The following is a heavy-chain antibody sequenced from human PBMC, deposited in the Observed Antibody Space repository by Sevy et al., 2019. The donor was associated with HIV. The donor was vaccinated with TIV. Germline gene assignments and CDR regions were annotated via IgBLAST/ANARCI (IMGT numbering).Heavy chain of an antibody. CDR3: ARGGDYGFDY. CDR2: ISSSSSTI. Sequence: GGSLRLSCAGSGFSLSTYSMNWVRQAPGKGLEWISYISSSSSTIYYADSVKGRFTISRDNSKNTLYLQMNSLRAEDTAVYYCARGGDYGFDYWGQGTLVTVSS. D-gene: IGHD4-17*01. CDR1: GFSLSTYS. V-gene: IGHV3-48*01. J-gene: IGHJ4*02.